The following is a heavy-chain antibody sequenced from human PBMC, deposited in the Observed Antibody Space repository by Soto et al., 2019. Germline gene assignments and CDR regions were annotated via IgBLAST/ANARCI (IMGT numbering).Heavy chain of an antibody. J-gene: IGHJ4*02. CDR1: GFTFSNYA. CDR2: ISGSGGGT. CDR3: AKADYAYRSPDY. V-gene: IGHV3-23*01. Sequence: GGSLRLSCAASGFTFSNYAMNWVRQAPGKGLEWVSVISGSGGGTYYADSVKGRFTISRDNSKKTLYLHMNSLRAEDTAVYYCAKADYAYRSPDYWGQGTLVTVSS. D-gene: IGHD3-16*01.